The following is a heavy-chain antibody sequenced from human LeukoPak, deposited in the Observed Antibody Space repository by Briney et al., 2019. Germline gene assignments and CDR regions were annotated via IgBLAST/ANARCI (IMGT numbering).Heavy chain of an antibody. V-gene: IGHV3-21*01. D-gene: IGHD3-3*01. CDR3: ARDAYYDFWSGYPRYFDY. Sequence: GGSLRLSCAASGFTFSTYSMNWVRQAPGEGLEWVSSISSSSSYIYYADSVKGRFTISRDNAKNSLYLQMNSLRAEDTAVYYCARDAYYDFWSGYPRYFDYWGQGTLVTVSS. J-gene: IGHJ4*02. CDR1: GFTFSTYS. CDR2: ISSSSSYI.